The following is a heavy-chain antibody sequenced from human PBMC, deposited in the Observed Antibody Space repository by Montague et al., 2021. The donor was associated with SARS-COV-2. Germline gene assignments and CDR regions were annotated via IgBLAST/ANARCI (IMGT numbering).Heavy chain of an antibody. D-gene: IGHD3-3*01. V-gene: IGHV4-34*01. Sequence: SETLSLTCGVYGGSFSGYYWSWIRQPPGKGLQWIGGINHSGSTNYNSSLNSRGTISLDTSKNQFSLKLTSVSAADTAVYYCARGLGRPGTIFGVALYWGQGTRVTVSS. CDR2: INHSGST. CDR1: GGSFSGYY. J-gene: IGHJ4*02. CDR3: ARGLGRPGTIFGVALY.